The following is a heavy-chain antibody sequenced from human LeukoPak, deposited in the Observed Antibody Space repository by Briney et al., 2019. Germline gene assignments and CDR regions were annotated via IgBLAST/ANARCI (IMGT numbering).Heavy chain of an antibody. CDR2: LYSGDST. D-gene: IGHD3-10*01. CDR3: ARSLDLMVRGVIRKSYYYYGMDV. V-gene: IGHV3-66*01. CDR1: GFTVSSNY. J-gene: IGHJ6*02. Sequence: GGSLRLSCAASGFTVSSNYMSWVHQAPGKGLEWVSVLYSGDSTYYADSVKGRFTISRDNSKNTLYLQMNSLRAEDTAVYYCARSLDLMVRGVIRKSYYYYGMDVWGQGTTVTVSS.